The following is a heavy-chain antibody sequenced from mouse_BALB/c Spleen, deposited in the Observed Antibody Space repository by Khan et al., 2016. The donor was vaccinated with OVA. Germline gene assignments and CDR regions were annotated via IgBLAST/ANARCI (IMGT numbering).Heavy chain of an antibody. D-gene: IGHD1-3*01. CDR1: GFSLTSYG. J-gene: IGHJ2*01. CDR2: IWAGGSP. Sequence: QVQLKESGPGLVAPSQSLSITCTVSGFSLTSYGVHWVRQPPGKGLEWLGVIWAGGSPNYNSALMSRLSISKDNSKSKVFLKMNSVQTYETAMYYGARLEDIWGQGTTLTVSS. V-gene: IGHV2-9*02. CDR3: ARLEDI.